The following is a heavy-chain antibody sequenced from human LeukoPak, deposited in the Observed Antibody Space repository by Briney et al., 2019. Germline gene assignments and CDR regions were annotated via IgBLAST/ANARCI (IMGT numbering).Heavy chain of an antibody. Sequence: SETLSLTCTVSGGSISSYYWSWIRQPAGKGLEWIGRIYTSGSTNYNPSLKSRVTMSVDTSKNQFSLKLTFVTDADTAVYYCARISAITTSYYYYMDVWGKGTTVTVSS. CDR1: GGSISSYY. CDR2: IYTSGST. CDR3: ARISAITTSYYYYMDV. J-gene: IGHJ6*03. D-gene: IGHD4-11*01. V-gene: IGHV4-4*07.